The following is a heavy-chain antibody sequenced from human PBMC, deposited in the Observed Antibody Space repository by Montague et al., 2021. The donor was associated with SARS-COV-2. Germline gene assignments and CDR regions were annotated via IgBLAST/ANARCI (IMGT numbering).Heavy chain of an antibody. J-gene: IGHJ6*03. V-gene: IGHV3-33*01. CDR3: ARTGILTGNYYYYYYMDV. CDR2: VWYDGSNK. CDR1: GFTFSSYG. Sequence: SLRLSCAASGFTFSSYGMHWVRQTPGKGLEWVAVVWYDGSNKYYADSVKGRFTISRGNSKNTLYLQMNSLRAEDTAVYYCARTGILTGNYYYYYYMDVWGKGTTVTVSS. D-gene: IGHD3-9*01.